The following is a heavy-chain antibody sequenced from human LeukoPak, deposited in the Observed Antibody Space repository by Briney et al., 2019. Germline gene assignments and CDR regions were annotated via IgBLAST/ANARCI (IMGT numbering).Heavy chain of an antibody. Sequence: SETLSLTCAVYGGSFSGYYWSWIRQPPGKGLEWIGEINHSGSTNYNPSLKSRVTISVDTSKNQFSLKLSSVTAADTAVYYCASQILLDCTNGVCYTVRYFDYWGQGTLVTVSS. D-gene: IGHD2-8*01. CDR1: GGSFSGYY. V-gene: IGHV4-34*01. CDR2: INHSGST. J-gene: IGHJ4*02. CDR3: ASQILLDCTNGVCYTVRYFDY.